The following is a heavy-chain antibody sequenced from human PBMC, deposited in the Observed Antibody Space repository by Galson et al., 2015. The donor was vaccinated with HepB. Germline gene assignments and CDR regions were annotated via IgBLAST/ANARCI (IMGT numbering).Heavy chain of an antibody. CDR2: INNDGRTT. D-gene: IGHD5/OR15-5a*01. CDR3: ACVRDDY. Sequence: SLRLSCAASGFTFSNYWLHWVRQAPGKGLVWVSGINNDGRTTNYADSVKGRFTTSRDNANRMLYLQMNNLRVEDTAIYYCACVRDDYWSQGTPVTVSS. J-gene: IGHJ4*02. CDR1: GFTFSNYW. V-gene: IGHV3-74*01.